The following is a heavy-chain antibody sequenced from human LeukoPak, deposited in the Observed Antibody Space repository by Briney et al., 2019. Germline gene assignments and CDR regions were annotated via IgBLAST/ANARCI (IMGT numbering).Heavy chain of an antibody. Sequence: LPGGSLRLSCAASGFTFSSYAMSWVRQAPGKGLEWVSAISGSGGSTYYADSVKGRFTISRDNSKNTLSLQMNILRVEDTAVYYCAKGSYGDYAHWGQGTLVTVSS. CDR3: AKGSYGDYAH. CDR1: GFTFSSYA. J-gene: IGHJ4*02. CDR2: ISGSGGST. V-gene: IGHV3-23*01. D-gene: IGHD4-17*01.